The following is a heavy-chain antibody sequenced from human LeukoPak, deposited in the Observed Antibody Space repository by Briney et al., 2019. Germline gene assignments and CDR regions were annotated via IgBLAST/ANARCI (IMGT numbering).Heavy chain of an antibody. CDR1: GFTFGDYG. J-gene: IGHJ4*02. D-gene: IGHD4/OR15-4a*01. V-gene: IGHV3-20*04. CDR3: ARRAGAYSHPYDY. Sequence: GGSLRLSCAASGFTFGDYGMSWVRQAPGKGLEWVSAINWNGGSTTYADSVKGRFTISRDNSKNTLYLQMNSLRAEDTAVYYCARRAGAYSHPYDYWGQGTLVTVSS. CDR2: INWNGGST.